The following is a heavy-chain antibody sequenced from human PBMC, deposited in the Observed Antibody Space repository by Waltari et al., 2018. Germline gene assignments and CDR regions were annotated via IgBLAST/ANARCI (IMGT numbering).Heavy chain of an antibody. V-gene: IGHV4-59*11. CDR2: IYYSGST. CDR1: GGSISSHY. Sequence: QVQLQESGPGLVKPSETLSLTCTVSGGSISSHYWSWIRQPPGKGLEWIGYIYYSGSTNYNPSLKSRVTISVDTSKNQFSLKLSSVTAADTAVYYCAREGDCCLDAFDIWGQGTMVTVSS. D-gene: IGHD2-21*01. J-gene: IGHJ3*02. CDR3: AREGDCCLDAFDI.